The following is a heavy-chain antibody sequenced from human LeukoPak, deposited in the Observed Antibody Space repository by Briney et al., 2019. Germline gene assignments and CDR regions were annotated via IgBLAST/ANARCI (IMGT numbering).Heavy chain of an antibody. V-gene: IGHV1-18*01. J-gene: IGHJ4*02. CDR3: ARGSDCGDYGDY. D-gene: IGHD4-17*01. Sequence: GASVKVSCKASGYTFTRYGITWVRQAPGQGLEWMGWISVYNGNTNYARKLQGRVTMTTDTSTRTAYMELRSLRYDDTAVYYCARGSDCGDYGDYWGQGTLVTVSS. CDR1: GYTFTRYG. CDR2: ISVYNGNT.